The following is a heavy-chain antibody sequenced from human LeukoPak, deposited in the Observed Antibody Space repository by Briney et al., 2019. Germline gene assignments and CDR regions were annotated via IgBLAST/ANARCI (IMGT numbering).Heavy chain of an antibody. J-gene: IGHJ6*02. CDR1: GYTFTSYD. D-gene: IGHD3-16*01. Sequence: GASVKVSCKASGYTFTSYDINWVRQATGQGLEWMGWMNPNSGNTGYAQKLQGRVTMTTDTSTSTAYMELRSLRSDDTAVYYCARDVPDYYYGMDVWGQGTTVTVSS. CDR3: ARDVPDYYYGMDV. V-gene: IGHV1-8*01. CDR2: MNPNSGNT.